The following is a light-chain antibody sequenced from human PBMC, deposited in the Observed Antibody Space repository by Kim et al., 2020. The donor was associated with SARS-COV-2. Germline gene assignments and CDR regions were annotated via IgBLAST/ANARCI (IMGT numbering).Light chain of an antibody. CDR3: SSYTTSGTLL. J-gene: IGLJ2*01. V-gene: IGLV2-14*01. CDR2: DVN. CDR1: SSDIGNYNY. Sequence: QSALTQPASVSGSPGQSITISCTGTSSDIGNYNYVSWYQQHPGKAPKLMIYDVNKRPSGVSYRFSGSKSGNTASLTISGLQAEDEADYYCSSYTTSGTLLFGRGTQLTVL.